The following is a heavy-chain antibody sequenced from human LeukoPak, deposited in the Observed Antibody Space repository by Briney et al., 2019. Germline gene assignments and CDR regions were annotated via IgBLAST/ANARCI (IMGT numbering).Heavy chain of an antibody. CDR2: ISSYNGNK. CDR1: GYTFTSYG. J-gene: IGHJ3*02. Sequence: GSVRVSCKASGYTFTSYGISWVRQAPGQGLEWMGWISSYNGNKNYAQKLQGRVTMTTDTSTSTAYMELRSLRSDDTAVYYCARGRGGIVVVVAVYDAFDIWGQGTMVTVSS. CDR3: ARGRGGIVVVVAVYDAFDI. V-gene: IGHV1-18*04. D-gene: IGHD2-15*01.